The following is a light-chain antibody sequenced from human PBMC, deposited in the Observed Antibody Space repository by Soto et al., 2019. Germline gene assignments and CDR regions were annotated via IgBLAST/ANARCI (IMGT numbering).Light chain of an antibody. J-gene: IGKJ5*01. CDR3: QQSYGPPIT. CDR1: QPISNY. V-gene: IGKV1-39*01. CDR2: LAS. Sequence: DIQMTQSPSSLSAFVGDRVTITCRASQPISNYLHWYQQRPGKAPKLLIYLASSLQSGVPSRFGGSGSGTEFTLTISSLQPEDYATYYCQQSYGPPITFGQGTRLEIK.